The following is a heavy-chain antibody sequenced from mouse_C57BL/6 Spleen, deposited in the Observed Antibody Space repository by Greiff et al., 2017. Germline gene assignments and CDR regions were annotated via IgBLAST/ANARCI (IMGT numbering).Heavy chain of an antibody. Sequence: QVQLQQSVPGLVAPSQSLSITCTVSGFSLTNSGVSWVRQPPGKGLEWLGVIWGDGSTNYHSALIARLSITKDNSTIQVFLKLNSLQTDDTATYYCAKYGVYYYSLDYWGQGTSVTVSS. J-gene: IGHJ4*01. D-gene: IGHD1-1*02. CDR1: GFSLTNSG. CDR3: AKYGVYYYSLDY. CDR2: IWGDGST. V-gene: IGHV2-3*01.